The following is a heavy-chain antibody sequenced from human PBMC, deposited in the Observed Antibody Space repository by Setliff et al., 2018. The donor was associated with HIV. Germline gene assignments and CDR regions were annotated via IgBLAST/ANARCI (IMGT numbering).Heavy chain of an antibody. D-gene: IGHD3-22*01. CDR3: ASGDPMTAVDQLLERYYYMDV. V-gene: IGHV1-69*13. CDR2: IIPIFGTA. J-gene: IGHJ6*03. CDR1: GGTFSSYA. Sequence: SVKVSCKASGGTFSSYAISWVRQAPGQGLEWMGGIIPIFGTANYAQKFQGRVTITADESTSTAYMELSSLRSEDTAVYYCASGDPMTAVDQLLERYYYMDVWGKGTTVTVSS.